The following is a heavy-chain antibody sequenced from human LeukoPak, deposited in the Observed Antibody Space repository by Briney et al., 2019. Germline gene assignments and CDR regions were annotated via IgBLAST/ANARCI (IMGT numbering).Heavy chain of an antibody. D-gene: IGHD3-22*01. CDR3: ARAYDSSGWGFDY. V-gene: IGHV1-2*06. Sequence: VSVKVSCKASGYTFTGYYMHWVRQAPGQGLEWMGRINPNSGGTNYAQKFQGRVTMTRDTSISTAYMELSRLRFDDTAVYYCARAYDSSGWGFDYWGQGTLVTVSS. CDR2: INPNSGGT. J-gene: IGHJ4*02. CDR1: GYTFTGYY.